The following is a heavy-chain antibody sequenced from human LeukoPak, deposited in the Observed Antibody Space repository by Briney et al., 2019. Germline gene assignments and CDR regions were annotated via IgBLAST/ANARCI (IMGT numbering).Heavy chain of an antibody. V-gene: IGHV3-7*01. Sequence: PGGSLRLSCAASGFTFSSYGMHWVRQAPGKGLEWVANIKEDGSEINYIDSVKGRFTISGDNAKNLLYLQMNSLRAEDTAVYYCATDRGWLQFDYWGQGTLVTVSS. D-gene: IGHD5-24*01. CDR2: IKEDGSEI. CDR1: GFTFSSYG. CDR3: ATDRGWLQFDY. J-gene: IGHJ4*02.